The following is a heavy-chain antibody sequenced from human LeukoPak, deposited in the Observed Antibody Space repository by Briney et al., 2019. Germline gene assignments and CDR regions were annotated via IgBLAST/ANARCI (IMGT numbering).Heavy chain of an antibody. CDR1: GFTFSSYS. J-gene: IGHJ4*02. CDR2: ISSSSYI. D-gene: IGHD3-22*01. Sequence: GGSLRLSCSASGFTFSSYSMNWVRQAPGKGLEWVSSISSSSYIYYADSVKGRFTISRDNAKNSLYLQMNSLRAEDTAVYYCARGTYYYDSSGYQYFDYWGQGTLVTASS. CDR3: ARGTYYYDSSGYQYFDY. V-gene: IGHV3-21*01.